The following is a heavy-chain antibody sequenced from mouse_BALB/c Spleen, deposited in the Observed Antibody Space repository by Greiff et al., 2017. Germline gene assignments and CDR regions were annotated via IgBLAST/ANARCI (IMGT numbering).Heavy chain of an antibody. CDR1: GYTFTSYW. CDR2: INPSTGYT. Sequence: QVQLQQSGAELAKPGASVKMSCKASGYTFTSYWMHWVKQRPGQGLEWIGYINPSTGYTEYNQKFKDKATLTADKSSSTAYMQLSSLTSEDSAVYYCARSGNYYVFLDYWGQGTTLTVSS. J-gene: IGHJ2*01. CDR3: ARSGNYYVFLDY. V-gene: IGHV1-7*01. D-gene: IGHD2-1*01.